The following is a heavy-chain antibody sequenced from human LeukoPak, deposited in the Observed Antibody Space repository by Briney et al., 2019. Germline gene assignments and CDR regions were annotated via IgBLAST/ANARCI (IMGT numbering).Heavy chain of an antibody. CDR1: GGSISSGSYY. CDR2: IYTSGST. V-gene: IGHV4-61*02. CDR3: ARAVADNTFDY. D-gene: IGHD1-1*01. Sequence: SETLSLTCTVSGGSISSGSYYWSWIRQPAGKGLEWIGRIYTSGSTNYNPSLKSRVTISVDTSKNQFSLRLSSVTAADTAVYYCARAVADNTFDYWGPGTLVTVSS. J-gene: IGHJ4*02.